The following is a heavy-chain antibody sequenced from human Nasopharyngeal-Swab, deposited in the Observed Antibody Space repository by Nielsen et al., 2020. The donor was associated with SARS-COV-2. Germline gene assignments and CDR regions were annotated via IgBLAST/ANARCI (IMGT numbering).Heavy chain of an antibody. V-gene: IGHV3-21*01. CDR1: GFTFSSYE. D-gene: IGHD6-13*01. CDR2: ISSSSSYI. CDR3: ARDIGSSWTNWFDP. Sequence: GGSLRLSCAASGFTFSSYEMNWVRQAPGKGLEWVSSISSSSSYIYYADSVKGRFTISRDNAKNSLYLQMNSLRAEDTAVYYCARDIGSSWTNWFDPWGQGTLVTVSS. J-gene: IGHJ5*02.